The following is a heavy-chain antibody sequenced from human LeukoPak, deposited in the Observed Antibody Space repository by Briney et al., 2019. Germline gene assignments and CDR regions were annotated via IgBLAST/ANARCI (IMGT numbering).Heavy chain of an antibody. J-gene: IGHJ4*02. V-gene: IGHV3-23*01. CDR3: AKAAAGSYDILTGYYTRISDY. CDR1: GFTFSSYA. D-gene: IGHD3-9*01. CDR2: ISGSSGSA. Sequence: QPGGSLRLSCAASGFTFSSYAMSWVRQAPGKGLEWVSAISGSSGSAYYANSVKGRFTISRDNSKNTLYLQMNSLRAEDTAVYYCAKAAAGSYDILTGYYTRISDYWGQGTLVTVSS.